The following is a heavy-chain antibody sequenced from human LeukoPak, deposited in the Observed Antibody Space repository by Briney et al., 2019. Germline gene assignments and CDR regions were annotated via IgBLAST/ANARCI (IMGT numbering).Heavy chain of an antibody. J-gene: IGHJ3*02. CDR2: ISWNSGSI. CDR1: GFTFDDHA. CDR3: AKDRNAYGRFGAFDI. D-gene: IGHD3-16*01. V-gene: IGHV3-9*03. Sequence: GRSLRLSCAASGFTFDDHAMHWVRQAPGKGLEWVSGISWNSGSIGYADSVKGRFTISRDNAKNSLYLQMNSLRAEDMALYYCAKDRNAYGRFGAFDIWGQGTMVTVSS.